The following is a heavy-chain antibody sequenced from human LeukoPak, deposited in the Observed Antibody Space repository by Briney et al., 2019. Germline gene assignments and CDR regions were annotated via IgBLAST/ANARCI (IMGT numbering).Heavy chain of an antibody. CDR2: IIPIFGTA. J-gene: IGHJ5*02. V-gene: IGHV1-69*13. CDR3: ARGSGTKNWFDP. D-gene: IGHD1-7*01. Sequence: GASVTVSCKASGGTFSSYAISWVRQAPGQGLEWMGGIIPIFGTANYAQKFQGRVTITADESTSTAYMELSSLRSEDTAVYYCARGSGTKNWFDPWGRGTLVTVSS. CDR1: GGTFSSYA.